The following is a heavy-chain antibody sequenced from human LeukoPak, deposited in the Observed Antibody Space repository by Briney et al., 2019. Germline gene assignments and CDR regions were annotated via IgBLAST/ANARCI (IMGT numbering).Heavy chain of an antibody. J-gene: IGHJ3*02. Sequence: PSETLSLTCAVYGGPFSGYYWSWIRQPPGKGLEWIGEINHSGSTNYNPSLKSRVTISVDTSKNQFSLKLSSVTAADTAVYYCARAFMSTVVTPYDAFDIWGQGTMVTVSS. V-gene: IGHV4-34*01. CDR1: GGPFSGYY. CDR3: ARAFMSTVVTPYDAFDI. D-gene: IGHD4-23*01. CDR2: INHSGST.